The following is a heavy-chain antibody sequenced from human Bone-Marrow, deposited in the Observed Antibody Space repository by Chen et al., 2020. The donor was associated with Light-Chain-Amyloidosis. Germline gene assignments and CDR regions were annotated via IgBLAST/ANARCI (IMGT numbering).Heavy chain of an antibody. V-gene: IGHV5-51*01. J-gene: IGHJ4*02. CDR3: ARRRDGYNIDY. Sequence: EVQLEQSGPAVKKRGESLKISCKGSGSTFPNYWIGWVRQMPGKGLEWMGVIDPDDSDARYSPSFEGQVTISADKSITTAYLQWRSLKASDTAMYYCARRRDGYNIDYWGQGTLVTVSS. D-gene: IGHD5-12*01. CDR1: GSTFPNYW. CDR2: IDPDDSDA.